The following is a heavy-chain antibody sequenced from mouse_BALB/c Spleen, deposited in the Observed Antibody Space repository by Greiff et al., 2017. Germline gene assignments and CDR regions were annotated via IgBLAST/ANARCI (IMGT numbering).Heavy chain of an antibody. D-gene: IGHD1-1*01. CDR3: ARGDYYGSSYVFDY. Sequence: EVKLVESGGGLVQPGGSLKLSCAASGFTFSSYAMSWVRQSPEKRLEWVAEISSGGSYTYYPDTVTGRFTISRDNAKNTLYLEMSSLRSEDTAMYYCARGDYYGSSYVFDYWGQGTTLTVSS. V-gene: IGHV5-9-4*01. CDR2: ISSGGSYT. J-gene: IGHJ2*01. CDR1: GFTFSSYA.